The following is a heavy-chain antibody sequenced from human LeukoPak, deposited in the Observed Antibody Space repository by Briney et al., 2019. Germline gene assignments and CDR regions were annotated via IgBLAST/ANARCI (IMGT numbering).Heavy chain of an antibody. CDR3: ARLTYYYGMDV. V-gene: IGHV1-69*04. Sequence: SVRVSCKASGGTFSSYAISWVRQAPGQGLEWMGRIIPILGIANYAQKFQGRVTITADKSTSTAYMELSSLRSEDTAVYYCARLTYYYGMDVWGQGTTVTVSS. D-gene: IGHD4/OR15-4a*01. CDR2: IIPILGIA. CDR1: GGTFSSYA. J-gene: IGHJ6*02.